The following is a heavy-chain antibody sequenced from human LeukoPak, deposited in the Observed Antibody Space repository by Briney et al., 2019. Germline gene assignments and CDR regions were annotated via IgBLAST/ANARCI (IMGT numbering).Heavy chain of an antibody. V-gene: IGHV4-59*12. CDR2: IYYSGST. Sequence: PSETLSLTCTVSGGSISSYYWSWIRQPPGKGLEWIGYIYYSGSTNYNPSLKSRVTISVDTSKNQFSLKLSSVTAADTAVYYCARDGTSSSCSSTSCYQDYWGQGTLVTVSS. CDR1: GGSISSYY. CDR3: ARDGTSSSCSSTSCYQDY. D-gene: IGHD2-2*01. J-gene: IGHJ4*02.